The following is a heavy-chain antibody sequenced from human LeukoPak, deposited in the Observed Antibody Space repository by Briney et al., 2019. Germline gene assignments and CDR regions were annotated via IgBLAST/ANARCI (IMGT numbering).Heavy chain of an antibody. CDR2: MYTSGST. Sequence: SETLSLTCTVSDGSISSYYWSWIRQPAGKGLEWIGRMYTSGSTNYNPSLKSRVTMSVHTSKNHFSLKLDSVTAADTAVYYCARSITGTPIGYYYGMDVWGQGTTVTVSS. D-gene: IGHD1-7*01. CDR3: ARSITGTPIGYYYGMDV. V-gene: IGHV4-4*07. CDR1: DGSISSYY. J-gene: IGHJ6*02.